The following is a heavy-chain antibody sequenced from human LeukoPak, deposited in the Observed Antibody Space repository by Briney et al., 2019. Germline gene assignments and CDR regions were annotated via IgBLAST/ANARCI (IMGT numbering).Heavy chain of an antibody. CDR2: INHSGST. CDR1: GGSFSGYY. CDR3: ARRGDIVVVPATLPSPPTSYGMDV. V-gene: IGHV4-34*01. Sequence: SETLSLTCAVYGGSFSGYYWSWIRQPPGKGLEWIGEINHSGSTNYNPSLKSRVTISVDTSKNQFSLKLSSVTAADTAVYYCARRGDIVVVPATLPSPPTSYGMDVWSQGTTVTVSS. D-gene: IGHD2-2*01. J-gene: IGHJ6*02.